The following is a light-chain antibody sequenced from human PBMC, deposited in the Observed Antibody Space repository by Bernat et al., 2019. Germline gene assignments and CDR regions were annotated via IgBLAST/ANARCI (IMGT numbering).Light chain of an antibody. CDR2: KAS. V-gene: IGKV1-5*03. Sequence: DIQMTQSPSTLSASVGDRVTITCRASQSIDSWLAWYQQKPGKAPKILIYKASSLESGVPSRFSGSGSGTEFTLTISSLQPDDFATYYCQQYNSYPWTCGQGTKVEIK. J-gene: IGKJ1*01. CDR1: QSIDSW. CDR3: QQYNSYPWT.